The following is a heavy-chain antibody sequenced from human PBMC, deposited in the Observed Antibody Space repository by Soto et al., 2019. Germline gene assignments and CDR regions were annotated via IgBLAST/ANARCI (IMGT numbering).Heavy chain of an antibody. V-gene: IGHV1-69*06. Sequence: KVSCKASGGTFSSYAISWVRQAPGQGLEWMGGIIPIFGTANYAQKFQGRVTITADKSTSTAYMELSSLRSEDTAVYYCARAPAYSSSWYRDYWGQGTLVTVSS. CDR1: GGTFSSYA. J-gene: IGHJ4*02. CDR3: ARAPAYSSSWYRDY. CDR2: IIPIFGTA. D-gene: IGHD6-13*01.